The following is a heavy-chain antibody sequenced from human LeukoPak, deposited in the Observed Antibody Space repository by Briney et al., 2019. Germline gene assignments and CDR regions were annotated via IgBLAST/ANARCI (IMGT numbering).Heavy chain of an antibody. Sequence: SVKVSCKASGGTFSSYAISWVRQAPGQGLEWMGGIIPIFGTANYAQKFQGRVTITADESTSTAYMELSSLRSEDTAVYYCARVNFYCSSTSCTWGPHFDPWGQGTLVTVPS. CDR2: IIPIFGTA. CDR3: ARVNFYCSSTSCTWGPHFDP. D-gene: IGHD2-2*01. V-gene: IGHV1-69*01. J-gene: IGHJ5*02. CDR1: GGTFSSYA.